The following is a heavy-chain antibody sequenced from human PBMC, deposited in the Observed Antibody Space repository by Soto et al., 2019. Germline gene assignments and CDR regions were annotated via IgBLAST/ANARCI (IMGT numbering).Heavy chain of an antibody. CDR3: AKGRSYYYYYGVDV. Sequence: GGSLRLSCAASGFTFSSYWMHWARQAPGKGLVWLSHIDSDGSSTTYADSVKGRFTISRDNAKNMVYLQMNSLRAEDTALYYCAKGRSYYYYYGVDVWGQGTTVTVSS. CDR2: IDSDGSST. V-gene: IGHV3-74*01. J-gene: IGHJ6*02. CDR1: GFTFSSYW.